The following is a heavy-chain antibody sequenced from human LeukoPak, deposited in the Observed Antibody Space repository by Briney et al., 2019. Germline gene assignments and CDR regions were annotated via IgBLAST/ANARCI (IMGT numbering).Heavy chain of an antibody. J-gene: IGHJ5*02. V-gene: IGHV1-2*02. CDR1: GYTFTGYY. CDR2: INPNSGGA. D-gene: IGHD3-9*01. CDR3: ARESYDILTGYSFNWFDP. Sequence: GASVKVSCKASGYTFTGYYMHWVRQAPGQGLEWMGWINPNSGGANYAQKFQGRVTMTRDTSISTAYMELSRLRSDDTAVYYCARESYDILTGYSFNWFDPWGQGTLVTVSS.